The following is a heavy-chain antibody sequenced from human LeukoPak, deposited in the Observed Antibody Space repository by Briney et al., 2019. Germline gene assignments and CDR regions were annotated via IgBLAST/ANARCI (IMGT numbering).Heavy chain of an antibody. V-gene: IGHV3-30*02. CDR2: IRYDGSNK. CDR1: GFTFSSYG. J-gene: IGHJ3*02. D-gene: IGHD3-22*01. Sequence: PGGSLRLSCAASGFTFSSYGMHWVRQAPGKGLEGLAFIRYDGSNKYYADSVKGRFTISRDNSKNTLYLQMNSLRAEDTAVYYCAKDLTYYYDSSGYGDAFDIWGQGTMVTVSS. CDR3: AKDLTYYYDSSGYGDAFDI.